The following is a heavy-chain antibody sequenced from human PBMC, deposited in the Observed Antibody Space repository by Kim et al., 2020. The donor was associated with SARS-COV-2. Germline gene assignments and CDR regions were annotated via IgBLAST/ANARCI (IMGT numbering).Heavy chain of an antibody. J-gene: IGHJ6*02. Sequence: GGSLRLSCAASGFTFSSYAMSWVRQAPGKGLEWVSAISGSGGSTYYADSVKGRFTISRDNSKNTLYLQMNSLRAEDTAVYYCAKDRGLFRGVIKYYYYGMDVWGQGTTVTVSS. CDR3: AKDRGLFRGVIKYYYYGMDV. CDR2: ISGSGGST. D-gene: IGHD3-10*01. V-gene: IGHV3-23*01. CDR1: GFTFSSYA.